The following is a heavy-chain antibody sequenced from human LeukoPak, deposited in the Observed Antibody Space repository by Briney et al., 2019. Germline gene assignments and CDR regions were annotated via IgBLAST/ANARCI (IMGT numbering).Heavy chain of an antibody. J-gene: IGHJ3*02. V-gene: IGHV3-30-3*01. D-gene: IGHD2-8*01. Sequence: GGSLRLSCAASGFTFSSYAMHWVRQAPGKGLEWVAVISYDGSNKYYADSVKGRFTISRANSKNTLYLQMNSLRAEDTAVYYCAREWSRSHEGGAFDIWGQGTMVTVSS. CDR2: ISYDGSNK. CDR1: GFTFSSYA. CDR3: AREWSRSHEGGAFDI.